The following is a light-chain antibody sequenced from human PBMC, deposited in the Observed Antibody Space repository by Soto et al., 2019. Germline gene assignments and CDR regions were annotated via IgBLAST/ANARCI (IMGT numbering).Light chain of an antibody. CDR3: SSYTSSNTQV. CDR1: SSDVGGYNY. Sequence: QSALTQPASVSGSPGQSITISCTGTSSDVGGYNYVSWYQQHPGKAPKLMIYEVTNRPSGVSNRFSGSRSGNTASLTISGLQSEDEAEYYCSSYTSSNTQVFGTGTKVTVL. V-gene: IGLV2-14*01. CDR2: EVT. J-gene: IGLJ1*01.